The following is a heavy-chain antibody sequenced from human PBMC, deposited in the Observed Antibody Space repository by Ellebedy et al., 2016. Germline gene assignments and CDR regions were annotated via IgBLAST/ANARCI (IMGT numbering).Heavy chain of an antibody. CDR3: ARDPTVVGSRLGDL. CDR2: IWYDGNHK. Sequence: GESLKISCASSGFTFSNYGMHWVRQAPGKGLEWVSLIWYDGNHKYYADSVKGRFIISRDNSENTLYLHMNSLRAEDTGVYYCARDPTVVGSRLGDLWGQGTLVTVSS. V-gene: IGHV3-33*01. CDR1: GFTFSNYG. J-gene: IGHJ5*02. D-gene: IGHD1-1*01.